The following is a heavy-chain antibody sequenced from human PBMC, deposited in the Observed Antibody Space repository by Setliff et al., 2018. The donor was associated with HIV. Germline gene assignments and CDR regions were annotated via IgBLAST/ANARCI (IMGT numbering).Heavy chain of an antibody. CDR2: IWYDGSSK. V-gene: IGHV3-33*06. D-gene: IGHD3-16*01. J-gene: IGHJ6*02. CDR1: GFTFSSYG. Sequence: PGGSLRLSCAASGFTFSSYGMHWVRQAPGKGLEWVAVIWYDGSSKYYADSVKGRFTISRDNSKNTLFLQMNGLRAEDTAVYYCAKVGVSVWGSYLDYYAMDVWGQGTTVTVSS. CDR3: AKVGVSVWGSYLDYYAMDV.